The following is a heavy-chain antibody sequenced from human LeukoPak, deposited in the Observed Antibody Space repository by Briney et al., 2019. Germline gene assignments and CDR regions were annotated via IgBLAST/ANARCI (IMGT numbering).Heavy chain of an antibody. Sequence: ASVKVSCKASGFTFTSYGISWVRQAPGQGLEWMGWISAYNGNTNYAQKLQGRVTMTTDTSTSTAYMELRSLRSDDTAVYYCARSRAVDTASPFDYWGQGTLVTVSS. CDR1: GFTFTSYG. D-gene: IGHD5-18*01. V-gene: IGHV1-18*01. CDR2: ISAYNGNT. J-gene: IGHJ4*02. CDR3: ARSRAVDTASPFDY.